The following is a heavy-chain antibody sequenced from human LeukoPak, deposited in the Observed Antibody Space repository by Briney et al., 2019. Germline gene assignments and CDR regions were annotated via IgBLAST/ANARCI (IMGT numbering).Heavy chain of an antibody. Sequence: PGRSLRLSCAASGFTFDDYAMHWVRQAPGKGLEWVSGISWNSGSIGYADSVKGRFTISRDNAKNSLYLQMNSLRVEDTALYYCAKDIGLVAARRHFDYWGQGTLVTVSS. D-gene: IGHD2-15*01. CDR1: GFTFDDYA. CDR3: AKDIGLVAARRHFDY. V-gene: IGHV3-9*01. CDR2: ISWNSGSI. J-gene: IGHJ4*02.